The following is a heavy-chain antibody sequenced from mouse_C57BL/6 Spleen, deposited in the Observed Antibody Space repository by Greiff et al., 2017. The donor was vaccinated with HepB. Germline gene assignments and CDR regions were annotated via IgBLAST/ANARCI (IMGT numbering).Heavy chain of an antibody. CDR3: ARRDGNYVDWYFDV. CDR2: IYPGSGST. CDR1: GYTFTSYW. J-gene: IGHJ1*03. D-gene: IGHD2-1*01. Sequence: VKLQQPGAELVKPGASVKMSCKASGYTFTSYWITWVKQRPGQGLEWIGDIYPGSGSTNYNEKFKSKATLTVDTSSSTAYMQLSSLTSEDSAVYYCARRDGNYVDWYFDVWGTGTTVTVSS. V-gene: IGHV1-55*01.